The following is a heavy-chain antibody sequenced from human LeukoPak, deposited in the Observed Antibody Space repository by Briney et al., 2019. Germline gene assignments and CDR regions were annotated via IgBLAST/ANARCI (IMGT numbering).Heavy chain of an antibody. D-gene: IGHD1-14*01. CDR3: ARVPE. V-gene: IGHV3-7*03. CDR2: IKEDGSQK. CDR1: GFSFSTYW. Sequence: GGSLRLSCAPSGFSFSTYWMSWVRQAPGKGLEWVANIKEDGSQKYYVDSVKGRFTIFRDNAKNSLSLQMNSLRADDTAVYYCARVPEWGQGTLVTVSS. J-gene: IGHJ4*02.